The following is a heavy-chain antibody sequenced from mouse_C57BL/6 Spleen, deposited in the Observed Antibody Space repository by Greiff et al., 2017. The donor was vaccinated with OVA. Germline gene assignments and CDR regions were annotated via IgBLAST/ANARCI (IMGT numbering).Heavy chain of an antibody. J-gene: IGHJ3*01. V-gene: IGHV5-4*01. CDR1: GFTFSSYA. CDR3: AREGNGNWFAY. D-gene: IGHD2-1*01. Sequence: EVKLQESGGGLVKPGGSLKLSCAASGFTFSSYAMSWVRQTPEKRLEWVATISDGGSYTYYPDNVKGRFTISRDNAKNNLYLQMSHLKSEDTAMYYCAREGNGNWFAYWGQGTLVTVSA. CDR2: ISDGGSYT.